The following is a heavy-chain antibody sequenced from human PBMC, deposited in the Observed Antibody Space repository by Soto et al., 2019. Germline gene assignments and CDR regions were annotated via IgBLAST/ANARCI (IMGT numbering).Heavy chain of an antibody. CDR1: GFALSSYA. V-gene: IGHV3-23*01. Sequence: DVQLLESGGQLVQPGGSLRLSCSASGFALSSYAMSWVRQAPGKGLQWVSSISAGGDMTYNSDSVKGRFTISRDNSNNALFLHMHNLRIEDTALYYCAGADRGGSVSPVSDYSSGWAVWCQGERVTGSS. D-gene: IGHD2-15*01. CDR2: ISAGGDMT. CDR3: AGADRGGSVSPVSDYSSGWAV. J-gene: IGHJ3*01.